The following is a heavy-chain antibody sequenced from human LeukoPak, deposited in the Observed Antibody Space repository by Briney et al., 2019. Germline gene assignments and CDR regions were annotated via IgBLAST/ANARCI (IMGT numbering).Heavy chain of an antibody. V-gene: IGHV5-10-1*04. J-gene: IGHJ4*02. Sequence: GESLKISCKGSGYKLTAYWITWVRQMPGKGLEWMGRIDPSDSYVTYRPSFEGQVTFSVDKSISTAYPQWSSLKASDTAMYYCATSYDYGEPLVDYWGQGTLVIVSS. D-gene: IGHD4/OR15-4a*01. CDR3: ATSYDYGEPLVDY. CDR2: IDPSDSYV. CDR1: GYKLTAYW.